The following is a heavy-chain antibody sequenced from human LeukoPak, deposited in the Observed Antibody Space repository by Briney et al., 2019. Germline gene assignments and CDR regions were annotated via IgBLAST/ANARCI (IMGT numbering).Heavy chain of an antibody. CDR3: ARDHFRVVVMTVHYYYYGMDV. CDR2: ILYDGSNK. D-gene: IGHD2-8*01. CDR1: GFTFSDYG. Sequence: EGSLRLSCATSGFTFSDYGMHWVRQAPGKGLEWVAVILYDGSNKYYADSVKGRFTISRDNSKNALFLQMNSLRADDTAVYYCARDHFRVVVMTVHYYYYGMDVWGQGTTVTVSS. V-gene: IGHV3-30*03. J-gene: IGHJ6*02.